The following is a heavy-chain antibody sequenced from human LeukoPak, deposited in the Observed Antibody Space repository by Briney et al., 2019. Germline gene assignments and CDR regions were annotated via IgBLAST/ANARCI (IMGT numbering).Heavy chain of an antibody. V-gene: IGHV3-23*01. D-gene: IGHD3-10*01. CDR2: ISGSGSST. CDR1: GFTFSSYA. CDR3: AKGKGRFGDFDY. Sequence: GGSLRLSCAASGFTFSSYAMTWVRQAPGKGLEWVSTISGSGSSTYYADSVKGRIAISRDNSKNTLYLEMNSLRAEDTAVYYCAKGKGRFGDFDYWGQGTLVTVSS. J-gene: IGHJ4*02.